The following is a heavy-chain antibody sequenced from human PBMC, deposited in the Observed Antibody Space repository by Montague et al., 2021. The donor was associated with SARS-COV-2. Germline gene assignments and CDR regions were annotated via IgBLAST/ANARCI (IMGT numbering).Heavy chain of an antibody. CDR2: IFYSGTT. Sequence: SETLSLTCTVSGGSISTTSYYWGWIRQPPGKGLEWIASIFYSGTTYYNPSLRSRVTISVQTSKNQFPLTLASVTAADTAIYYCASDFKNSYGMDVWGQGTTVTVSS. J-gene: IGHJ6*02. CDR3: ASDFKNSYGMDV. V-gene: IGHV4-39*06. CDR1: GGSISTTSYY.